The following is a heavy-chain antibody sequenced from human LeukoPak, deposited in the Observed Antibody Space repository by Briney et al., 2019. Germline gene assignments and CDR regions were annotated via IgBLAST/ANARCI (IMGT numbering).Heavy chain of an antibody. CDR1: GFTFSSYS. J-gene: IGHJ3*02. D-gene: IGHD3-22*01. CDR3: ARTYYYDSSGYFDAFDI. V-gene: IGHV3-48*01. CDR2: ISSSSSTI. Sequence: PGGSLRLSCAASGFTFSSYSMNWVRQAPGKGLEWVSYISSSSSTIYYADSVKGRFTISRDNAKNSLYLQMNSLRVEDTAVYYCARTYYYDSSGYFDAFDIWGQGTMVTVSS.